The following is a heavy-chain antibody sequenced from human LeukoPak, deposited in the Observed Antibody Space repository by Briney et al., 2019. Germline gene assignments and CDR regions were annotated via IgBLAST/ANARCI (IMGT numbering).Heavy chain of an antibody. D-gene: IGHD3-3*01. J-gene: IGHJ6*03. CDR2: IRYDGSNK. CDR3: AERPGITISYYYYMDV. Sequence: PGGSLRLSCAASGFTFSSYGMHWVRQAPGKGLEWVAFIRYDGSNKYYADSVKGRFTISRDNSKNTLYLQMNSLRAKDTAVYYCAERPGITISYYYYMDVWGKGTTVTVSS. V-gene: IGHV3-30*02. CDR1: GFTFSSYG.